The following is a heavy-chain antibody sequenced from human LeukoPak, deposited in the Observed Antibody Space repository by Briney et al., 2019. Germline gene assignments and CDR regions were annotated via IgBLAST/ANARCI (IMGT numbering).Heavy chain of an antibody. CDR3: ASGPVLLWFGELSRFGFDS. Sequence: SETLSLTCTVSGGSISSYYWSWIRQPPGKGLEWIGYIYYSGSTNYNPSLKSRVTISVDTSKNQFSLKLSSVTAADTAVYYCASGPVLLWFGELSRFGFDSWGQGTLVTVSS. D-gene: IGHD3-10*01. CDR1: GGSISSYY. J-gene: IGHJ5*01. V-gene: IGHV4-59*01. CDR2: IYYSGST.